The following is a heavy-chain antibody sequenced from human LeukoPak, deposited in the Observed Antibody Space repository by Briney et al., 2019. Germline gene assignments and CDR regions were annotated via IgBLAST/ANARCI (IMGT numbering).Heavy chain of an antibody. D-gene: IGHD3-10*01. CDR2: IYYSGST. V-gene: IGHV4-39*01. J-gene: IGHJ4*02. CDR1: GGSISSSSYY. Sequence: SETLSLTCTVSGGSISSSSYYWGWIRQPPGKGLEWIGSIYYSGSTYYNPSLKSRVTISVDTSKNQFSLKLSSVTAADTAVYYCARGDDYYGSGSYLIDYWGQGTLVTVSS. CDR3: ARGDDYYGSGSYLIDY.